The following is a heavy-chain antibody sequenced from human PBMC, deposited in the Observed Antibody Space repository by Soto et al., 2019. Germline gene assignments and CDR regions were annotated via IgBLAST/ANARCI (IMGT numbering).Heavy chain of an antibody. CDR2: IYYSGST. CDR1: GCSISSGGYY. D-gene: IGHD3-9*01. CDR3: ARGDYDILTGYYTGFDP. V-gene: IGHV4-31*03. Sequence: PSETLSLTCTVSGCSISSGGYYWSWIRQHPGKGLEWIGYIYYSGSTYYNPSLKSRVTISVDTSKNQFSLKLSSVTAADTAVYYCARGDYDILTGYYTGFDPWGQGTLVTVSS. J-gene: IGHJ5*02.